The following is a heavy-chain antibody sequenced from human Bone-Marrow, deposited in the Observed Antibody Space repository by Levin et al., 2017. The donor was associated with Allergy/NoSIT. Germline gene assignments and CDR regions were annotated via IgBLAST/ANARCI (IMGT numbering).Heavy chain of an antibody. J-gene: IGHJ3*02. CDR2: INHSGST. CDR3: ARGRMVRGVIRPQGIAFDI. Sequence: SETLSLTCAVYGGSFSGYYWSWIRQPPGKGLEWIGEINHSGSTNYNPSLKSRVTISVDTSKNQFSLKLSSVTAADTAVYYCARGRMVRGVIRPQGIAFDIWGQGTMVTVSS. CDR1: GGSFSGYY. D-gene: IGHD3-10*01. V-gene: IGHV4-34*01.